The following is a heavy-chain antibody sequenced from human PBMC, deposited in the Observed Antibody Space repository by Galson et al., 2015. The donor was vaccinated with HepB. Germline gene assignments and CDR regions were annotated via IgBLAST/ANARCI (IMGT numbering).Heavy chain of an antibody. V-gene: IGHV4-34*01. Sequence: SETLSLTCAVYGGSFSGYYWSWIRQPPGKGLEWIGEINHSGSTNYNPSLKSRVTISVDTSKNQFSLKLSSVTAADTAVYYCARGRCSSTSCYRGLLDYWGQGTLVTVSS. CDR2: INHSGST. J-gene: IGHJ4*02. D-gene: IGHD2-2*02. CDR3: ARGRCSSTSCYRGLLDY. CDR1: GGSFSGYY.